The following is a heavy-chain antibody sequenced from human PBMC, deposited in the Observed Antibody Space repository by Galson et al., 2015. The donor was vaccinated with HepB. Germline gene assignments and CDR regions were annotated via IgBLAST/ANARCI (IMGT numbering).Heavy chain of an antibody. D-gene: IGHD3-10*01. Sequence: ETLSLTCTVSGGSISNYYWSWIRQPPGKGLEWIGYIYDSGNTNYNPSLKSRVTISVDTSKNQFSLKLTSVTAADTAVYYCARDRELGYWGQGTLVTVSS. V-gene: IGHV4-59*01. J-gene: IGHJ4*02. CDR2: IYDSGNT. CDR1: GGSISNYY. CDR3: ARDRELGY.